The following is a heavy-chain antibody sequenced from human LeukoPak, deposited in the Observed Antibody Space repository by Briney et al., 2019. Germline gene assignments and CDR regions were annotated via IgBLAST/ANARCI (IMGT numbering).Heavy chain of an antibody. J-gene: IGHJ4*02. CDR2: TSGSDFGT. CDR1: GFTFSSYA. CDR3: AKDRCSGGSCYYFDY. D-gene: IGHD2-15*01. Sequence: GGSLRLSCAASGFTFSSYAMRWVRQAPGKGLEWVSGTSGSDFGTDYADSVKGRFTISRDNSKNTLYLQMNSLRAEDTAIYYCAKDRCSGGSCYYFDYWGQGTLVTVSS. V-gene: IGHV3-23*01.